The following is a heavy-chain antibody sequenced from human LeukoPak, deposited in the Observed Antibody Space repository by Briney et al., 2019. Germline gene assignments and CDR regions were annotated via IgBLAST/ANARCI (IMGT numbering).Heavy chain of an antibody. V-gene: IGHV4-4*07. J-gene: IGHJ5*02. Sequence: SETLSLTCTVSGGSISSYYWSRIRQPAGKGLEWIGRIYTSGSTNYNPSLKSRVTMSVDTSKNQFSLKLSSVTAADTAVYYCARGVGATTRYNWFDPWGQGTLVTVSS. CDR2: IYTSGST. D-gene: IGHD1-26*01. CDR1: GGSISSYY. CDR3: ARGVGATTRYNWFDP.